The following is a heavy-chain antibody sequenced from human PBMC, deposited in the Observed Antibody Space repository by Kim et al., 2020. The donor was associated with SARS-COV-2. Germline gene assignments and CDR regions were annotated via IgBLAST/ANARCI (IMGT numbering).Heavy chain of an antibody. CDR1: GYTFTSYG. D-gene: IGHD2-2*01. CDR3: ARGDIVVVPAATGYYMDV. V-gene: IGHV1-18*01. CDR2: ISAYNGNT. J-gene: IGHJ6*03. Sequence: ASVKVSCKASGYTFTSYGISWVRQAPGQGLEWMGWISAYNGNTNYAQKLQGRVTMTTDTSTSTAYMELRSLRSDDTAVYYCARGDIVVVPAATGYYMDVWGKGTTVTVSS.